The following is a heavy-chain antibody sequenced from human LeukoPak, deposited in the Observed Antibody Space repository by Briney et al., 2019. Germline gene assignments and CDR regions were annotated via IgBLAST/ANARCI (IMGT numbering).Heavy chain of an antibody. V-gene: IGHV4-34*01. J-gene: IGHJ5*02. CDR3: ARVGYDYVWGSYPKFAWSDP. CDR2: INHSGST. D-gene: IGHD3-16*02. Sequence: PSETLSLTCAVYGGSFSGYYWSWIRQPPGKGLEWIGEINHSGSTNYNPSLKSRVTISVDTSKNQFSLKLSSVTAADTAVYYCARVGYDYVWGSYPKFAWSDPWGQGTLVTVSS. CDR1: GGSFSGYY.